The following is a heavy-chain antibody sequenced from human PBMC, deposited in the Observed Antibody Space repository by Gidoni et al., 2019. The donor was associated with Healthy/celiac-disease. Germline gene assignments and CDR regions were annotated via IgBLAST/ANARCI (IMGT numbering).Heavy chain of an antibody. D-gene: IGHD1-26*01. V-gene: IGHV3-73*01. CDR2: IRSKANSYAT. Sequence: ASGKGLEWVGRIRSKANSYATAYAASVKGRFTISRDESKNTAYLQMNSLKTEDTAVYYCTRPSRPGSYDYWGQGTLVTVSS. J-gene: IGHJ4*02. CDR3: TRPSRPGSYDY.